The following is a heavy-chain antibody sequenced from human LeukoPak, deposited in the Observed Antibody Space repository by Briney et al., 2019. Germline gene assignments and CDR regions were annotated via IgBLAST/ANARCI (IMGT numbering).Heavy chain of an antibody. CDR2: ICYSGST. D-gene: IGHD6-13*01. CDR3: ARHSSPLNYFDY. J-gene: IGHJ4*02. CDR1: GGSISSSSYY. Sequence: SETLSLTCSVSGGSISSSSYYWGWIRQPPGKGLEWIGSICYSGSTYYNPSLKSRVTLSVDTSKNQFSLKLSSVTAADTAVYYCARHSSPLNYFDYWGQGTLVTVSS. V-gene: IGHV4-39*01.